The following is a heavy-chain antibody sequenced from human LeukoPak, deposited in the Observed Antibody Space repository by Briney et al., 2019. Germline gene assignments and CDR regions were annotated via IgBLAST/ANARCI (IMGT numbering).Heavy chain of an antibody. CDR3: ATRAYYDSSGYSDFDY. Sequence: GGSLRLSCAASGLTFSSYGMHWVRQAPGKGLEWVAVIWYDGSNKYYADSVKGRFTISRDNSKNTLYLQMNSLRAEDTAVYYCATRAYYDSSGYSDFDYWGQGTQVTVSS. D-gene: IGHD3-22*01. V-gene: IGHV3-33*01. CDR2: IWYDGSNK. CDR1: GLTFSSYG. J-gene: IGHJ4*02.